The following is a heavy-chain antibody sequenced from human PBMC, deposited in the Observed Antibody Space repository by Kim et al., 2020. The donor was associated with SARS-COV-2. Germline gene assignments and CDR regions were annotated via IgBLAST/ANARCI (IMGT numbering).Heavy chain of an antibody. J-gene: IGHJ3*02. V-gene: IGHV6-1*01. CDR2: RYN. Sequence: RYNDYAVSVKGRITISPDTSQNQFSLQLNSMNPEDTAVYYCARGINSAFDIWGQGTVVTVSS. D-gene: IGHD5-18*01. CDR3: ARGINSAFDI.